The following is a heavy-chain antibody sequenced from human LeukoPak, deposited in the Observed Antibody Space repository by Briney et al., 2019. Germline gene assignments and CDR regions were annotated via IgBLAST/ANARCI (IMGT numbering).Heavy chain of an antibody. J-gene: IGHJ4*02. V-gene: IGHV1-69*05. D-gene: IGHD3-22*01. CDR2: IIPIFGTA. CDR1: GGTFSSYA. Sequence: ASVKVSCKASGGTFSSYAISWVRQAPGQGLEWMGGIIPIFGTANYAQKFQGRVTITTDESTSAAYMELSSLRSEDTAVYYCARVNYCDSSGYYPEGFDYWGQGTLVTVSS. CDR3: ARVNYCDSSGYYPEGFDY.